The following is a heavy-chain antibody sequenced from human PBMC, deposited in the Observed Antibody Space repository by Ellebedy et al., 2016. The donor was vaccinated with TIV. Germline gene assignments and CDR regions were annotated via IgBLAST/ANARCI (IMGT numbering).Heavy chain of an antibody. CDR1: GYTFTGYY. J-gene: IGHJ4*02. Sequence: ASVKVSXXASGYTFTGYYMHWVRQAPGQGLEWMGWINPNSGGTNYAQKFQGRVTMTRDTSISTAYMELSRLRSDDTAVYYCARGRYFDWLLFDYWGQGTLVTVSS. D-gene: IGHD3-9*01. CDR3: ARGRYFDWLLFDY. V-gene: IGHV1-2*02. CDR2: INPNSGGT.